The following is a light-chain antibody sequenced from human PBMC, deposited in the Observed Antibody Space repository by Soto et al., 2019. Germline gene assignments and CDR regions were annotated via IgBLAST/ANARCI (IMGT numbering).Light chain of an antibody. Sequence: EIVLTQSPGTLSLSPGDGATLSCRASQSVSSGYLAWYQQKPGQAPRLLIYGAYRRAAGIPDRFSGSGSGTDFTLSISRLEPEDFAVYWCQQYGGSPLFTFGPGTRVDFK. CDR3: QQYGGSPLFT. CDR1: QSVSSGY. CDR2: GAY. V-gene: IGKV3-20*01. J-gene: IGKJ3*01.